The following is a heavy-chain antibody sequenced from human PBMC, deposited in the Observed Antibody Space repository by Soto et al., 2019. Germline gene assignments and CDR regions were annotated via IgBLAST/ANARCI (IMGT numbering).Heavy chain of an antibody. J-gene: IGHJ4*02. Sequence: GGSLRLSCAASGSTFTSSVMAWVRRPPGRGLEWISSLGLIPRHTFYADSVKGRFTIPRDNSRTTLYLQMTGLTFDDTAVYYCAAYADGPYRPPYDYWGQGTQVTVSS. D-gene: IGHD3-16*02. CDR1: GSTFTSSV. V-gene: IGHV3-23*01. CDR3: AAYADGPYRPPYDY. CDR2: LGLIPRHT.